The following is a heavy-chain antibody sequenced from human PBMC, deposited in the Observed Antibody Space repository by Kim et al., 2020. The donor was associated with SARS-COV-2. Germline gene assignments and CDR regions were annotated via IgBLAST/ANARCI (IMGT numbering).Heavy chain of an antibody. CDR2: INTSGGFT. CDR3: ARAGWSTSWFFFDY. D-gene: IGHD6-13*01. CDR1: GYSFTSYY. V-gene: IGHV1-46*01. J-gene: IGHJ4*02. Sequence: ASVKVSCKASGYSFTSYYMHWVRQAPGQRPEWMGVINTSGGFTSYAQKFQGRVTMTRDTSTSTVYMEVSSLTSEDTAVYYCARAGWSTSWFFFDYWGQGTLVTVSS.